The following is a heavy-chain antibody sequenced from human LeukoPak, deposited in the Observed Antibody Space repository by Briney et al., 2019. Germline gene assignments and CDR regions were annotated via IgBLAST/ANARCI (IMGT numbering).Heavy chain of an antibody. V-gene: IGHV4-4*02. J-gene: IGHJ4*02. CDR1: GGSISGGKW. CDR2: ISHSGNP. Sequence: SETLPLTCAVSGGSISGGKWWSWVRQPPGKGLEWIGEISHSGNPNYNPSLKSRLTISVDKAKNQFSLNLNSVTAADTAVYYCARDAAAGYSLAYWGQGTLVTVSS. D-gene: IGHD6-13*01. CDR3: ARDAAAGYSLAY.